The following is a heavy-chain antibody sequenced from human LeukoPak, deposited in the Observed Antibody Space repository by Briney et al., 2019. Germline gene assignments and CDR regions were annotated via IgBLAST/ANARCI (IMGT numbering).Heavy chain of an antibody. CDR1: GFTFSSYA. CDR3: ARKGNYFESSGYSRRHGAFDI. J-gene: IGHJ3*02. V-gene: IGHV3-23*01. Sequence: PGGSLRLSCAASGFTFSSYAMSWVRQAPGKGLEWVSAISGSGDSTYYADSVKGRFTISRDNSKNTLYLQMNSLRAEDTAVYYCARKGNYFESSGYSRRHGAFDIWGQGTMVTVSS. D-gene: IGHD3-22*01. CDR2: ISGSGDST.